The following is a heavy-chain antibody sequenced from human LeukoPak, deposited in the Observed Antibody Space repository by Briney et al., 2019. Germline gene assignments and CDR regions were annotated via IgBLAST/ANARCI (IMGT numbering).Heavy chain of an antibody. CDR2: ISGSGGST. CDR3: AKGRNGRKGYYYYYYGMDV. J-gene: IGHJ6*02. Sequence: PGGSLRLSCAASGFTFSSYAMSWVRQAPGKGLERVSAISGSGGSTYYADSVKGRFTISRDNSKNTLYLQMNSLRAEDTAVYYCAKGRNGRKGYYYYYYGMDVWGQGTTVTVSS. V-gene: IGHV3-23*01. D-gene: IGHD2-15*01. CDR1: GFTFSSYA.